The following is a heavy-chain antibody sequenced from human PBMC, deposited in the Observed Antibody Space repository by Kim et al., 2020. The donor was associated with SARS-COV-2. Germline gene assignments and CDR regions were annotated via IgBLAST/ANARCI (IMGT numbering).Heavy chain of an antibody. CDR3: ARDYASGSVHYYSMDV. CDR2: IYPGSVNT. CDR1: GYTFTSYA. D-gene: IGHD3-10*01. V-gene: IGHV1-3*01. J-gene: IGHJ6*02. Sequence: ASVKVSCKASGYTFTSYALHWVRQAPGQRLEWMGWIYPGSVNTRYSQKFQGRITITRDTSASTVYMELSSLSSEDSAVYYCARDYASGSVHYYSMDVWGQGTTVTVSS.